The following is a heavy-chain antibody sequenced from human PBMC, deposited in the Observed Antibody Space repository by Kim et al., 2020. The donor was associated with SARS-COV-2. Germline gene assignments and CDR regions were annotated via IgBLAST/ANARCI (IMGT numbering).Heavy chain of an antibody. CDR2: IIPIFGIA. Sequence: SVKVSCKASGGTFSSYAISWVRQAPGQGLEWMGRIIPIFGIANYAQKFQGRVTITADKSTSTAYMELSSLRSEDTAVYYCAARSVVPAAPTPNPSQDYWGQGTLVTVSS. J-gene: IGHJ4*02. D-gene: IGHD2-2*01. V-gene: IGHV1-69*04. CDR1: GGTFSSYA. CDR3: AARSVVPAAPTPNPSQDY.